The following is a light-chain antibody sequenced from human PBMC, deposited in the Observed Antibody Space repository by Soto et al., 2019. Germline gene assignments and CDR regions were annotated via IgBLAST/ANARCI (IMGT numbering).Light chain of an antibody. CDR3: QVWDTSSDHPV. Sequence: SYELTQPPSVSVAPGQTASISCGGTNIGIKDVYGYQQQPGQASVLVIYDNRDRPSGIPERFSGSNSGNTATLSISRVEAGDEADYYCQVWDTSSDHPVFGGGTKVTVL. CDR2: DNR. J-gene: IGLJ2*01. V-gene: IGLV3-21*01. CDR1: NIGIKD.